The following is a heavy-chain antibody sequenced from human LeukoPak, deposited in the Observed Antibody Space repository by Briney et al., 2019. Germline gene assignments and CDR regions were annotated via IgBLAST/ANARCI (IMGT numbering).Heavy chain of an antibody. CDR1: GFTFSRYA. CDR2: ISYDGSNK. D-gene: IGHD2-15*01. Sequence: GGSLRLSCAASGFTFSRYAMHWVRQAPGKGLEWVAVISYDGSNKYYADSVKGRFTISRDNSKNTLYLQMNSLRAEDTAVYYCANSIRFYCSGGSCSGDGFDYWGQGTLVIGSS. V-gene: IGHV3-30-3*01. CDR3: ANSIRFYCSGGSCSGDGFDY. J-gene: IGHJ4*02.